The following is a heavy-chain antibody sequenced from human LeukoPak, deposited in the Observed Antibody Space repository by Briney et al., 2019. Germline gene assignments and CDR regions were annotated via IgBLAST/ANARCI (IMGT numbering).Heavy chain of an antibody. Sequence: PSETLSLTCSVSGGSFSSFFWNWIRQPAGKGLAWIGRIYTNGNTNYNPSLKSRVTMSVDTSKNQFSLKLSSVTAADTAVYYCARDGGYTAFDFWGQGTLVTVSS. J-gene: IGHJ4*02. V-gene: IGHV4-4*07. CDR2: IYTNGNT. D-gene: IGHD2-2*02. CDR1: GGSFSSFF. CDR3: ARDGGYTAFDF.